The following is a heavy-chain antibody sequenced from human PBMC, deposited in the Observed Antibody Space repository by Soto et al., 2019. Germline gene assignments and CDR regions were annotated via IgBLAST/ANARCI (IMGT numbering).Heavy chain of an antibody. CDR3: ARVRDSSGYSVGDYYYYYMDV. CDR1: GFTFTSSA. D-gene: IGHD3-22*01. J-gene: IGHJ6*03. V-gene: IGHV1-58*01. Sequence: SVKVSCKASGFTFTSSAVQWVRQARGQRLEWIGWIVVGSGNTNYAQKFQERVTITRDMSTSTAYMKLSSVTAADTAVYYCARVRDSSGYSVGDYYYYYMDVWGKGTTVTVS. CDR2: IVVGSGNT.